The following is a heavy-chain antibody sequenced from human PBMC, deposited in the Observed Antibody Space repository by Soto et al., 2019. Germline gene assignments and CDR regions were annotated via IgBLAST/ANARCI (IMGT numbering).Heavy chain of an antibody. D-gene: IGHD3-10*01. CDR3: ARGDYYGSGPGAYYYGMDV. CDR1: GGSISSGGYY. Sequence: SETLSLTCTVSGGSISSGGYYWSWIRQHPGKGLEWIGYIHYSGSTYYNPSLKSRVTISVDTSKNQFSLKLSSVTAADTAVYYCARGDYYGSGPGAYYYGMDVWGQGTTVTVSS. V-gene: IGHV4-31*03. CDR2: IHYSGST. J-gene: IGHJ6*02.